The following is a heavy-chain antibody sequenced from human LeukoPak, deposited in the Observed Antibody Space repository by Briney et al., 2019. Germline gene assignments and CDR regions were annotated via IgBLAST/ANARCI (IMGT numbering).Heavy chain of an antibody. CDR3: ARDGWTRSGYYYYYMDV. J-gene: IGHJ6*03. Sequence: PSETLSLTCTVSGGSISSYYWSWIRQPAGKGLEWIGRIYSSGRTNYNSSLGSRVTISVDKSKNQLSLKLSSVTAADTAVYYCARDGWTRSGYYYYYMDVWGKGTTVTVSS. CDR2: IYSSGRT. V-gene: IGHV4-4*07. CDR1: GGSISSYY. D-gene: IGHD3/OR15-3a*01.